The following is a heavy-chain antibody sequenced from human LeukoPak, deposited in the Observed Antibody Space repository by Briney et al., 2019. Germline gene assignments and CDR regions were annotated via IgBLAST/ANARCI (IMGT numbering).Heavy chain of an antibody. CDR1: GFTFSNYA. D-gene: IGHD6-19*01. CDR3: AKVQVAGSFDY. Sequence: PGGSLRLSCVAPGFTFSNYALTWIRQAPGKGLEWVSAISGSAGSTHYADSVKGRFTISRDNSKNTLYLQMNSLRAEDTAVYYCAKVQVAGSFDYWGQGTLVTVSS. J-gene: IGHJ4*02. V-gene: IGHV3-23*01. CDR2: ISGSAGST.